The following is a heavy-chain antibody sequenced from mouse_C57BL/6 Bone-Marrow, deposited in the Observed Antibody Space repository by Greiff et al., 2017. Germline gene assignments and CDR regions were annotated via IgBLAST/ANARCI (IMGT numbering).Heavy chain of an antibody. J-gene: IGHJ1*03. CDR2: IDPENGDT. CDR3: TTDGYPCWYFDV. V-gene: IGHV14-4*01. Sequence: VPLQQSGAELVRPGASVKLSCTASGFNITDDYMQWVKQRPEQGLEWLGWIDPENGDTAYASTFQGKAPLTADTSSNTAYLQLSMLTSEDTSVYYCTTDGYPCWYFDVWGTGTTVTVSS. CDR1: GFNITDDY. D-gene: IGHD2-3*01.